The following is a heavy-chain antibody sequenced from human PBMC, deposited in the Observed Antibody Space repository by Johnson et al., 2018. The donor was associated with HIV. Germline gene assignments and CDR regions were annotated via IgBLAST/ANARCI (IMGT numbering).Heavy chain of an antibody. CDR1: GFTFSSYA. D-gene: IGHD3-10*01. Sequence: QVQLVESGGGVVQPWRSLRLSCAASGFTFSSYAMHWVRQAPGKGLEWVAVISYDGSNKYYADSVKGRFTISRDNSKNTLYLQRNSLIAEDTAVYFCARDLDTGGAIGAFDIWGQGTMVTVSS. V-gene: IGHV3-30*04. CDR2: ISYDGSNK. CDR3: ARDLDTGGAIGAFDI. J-gene: IGHJ3*02.